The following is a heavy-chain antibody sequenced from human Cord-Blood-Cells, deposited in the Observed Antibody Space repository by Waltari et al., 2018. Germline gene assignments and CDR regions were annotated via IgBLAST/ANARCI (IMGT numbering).Heavy chain of an antibody. J-gene: IGHJ4*02. CDR2: IRYDGSNK. CDR1: GFTFSSYG. D-gene: IGHD2-2*01. V-gene: IGHV3-30*02. Sequence: QVQLVESGGGVVQPGGSLRLSCAASGFTFSSYGTHWVRQAPGKGLEWVAFIRYDGSNKYYADSVKGRFTISRDNSKNTLYLQMNSLRAEDTAVYYCAKWGVVPAAMGFDYWGQGTLVTVSS. CDR3: AKWGVVPAAMGFDY.